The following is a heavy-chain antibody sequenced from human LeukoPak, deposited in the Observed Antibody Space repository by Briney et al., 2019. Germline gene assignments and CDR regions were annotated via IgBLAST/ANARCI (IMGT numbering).Heavy chain of an antibody. V-gene: IGHV3-48*04. Sequence: GGSLRLSCAASGFTFSSFSMNWVRQAPGKGLEWVSYISGSSTTIYYADSVKGRFTISRDNAKNSLYLQMNSLRAEDTAVYYCARDRVLLSPDAFDIWGQGTMVTVSS. CDR2: ISGSSTTI. J-gene: IGHJ3*02. D-gene: IGHD3-10*01. CDR1: GFTFSSFS. CDR3: ARDRVLLSPDAFDI.